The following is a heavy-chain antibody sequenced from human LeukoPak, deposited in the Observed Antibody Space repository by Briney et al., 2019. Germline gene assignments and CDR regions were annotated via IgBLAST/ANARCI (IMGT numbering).Heavy chain of an antibody. CDR1: GYTLTELS. Sequence: ASVKVSCKVSGYTLTELSMHWVRQAPGKGLEWMGGFDPEDGETIYAQKFQGRVTMTEDTSTDTAYMELSSLRSEDTAVYYCARGASRITMIVVVPDAFDIWGQGTMVTVSS. V-gene: IGHV1-24*01. J-gene: IGHJ3*02. CDR2: FDPEDGET. CDR3: ARGASRITMIVVVPDAFDI. D-gene: IGHD3-22*01.